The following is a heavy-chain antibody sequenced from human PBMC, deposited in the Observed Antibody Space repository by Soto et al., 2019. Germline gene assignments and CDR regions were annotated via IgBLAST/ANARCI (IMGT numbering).Heavy chain of an antibody. CDR3: ARGHSSSWSFPFDY. CDR1: GGSFSGYY. V-gene: IGHV4-34*01. Sequence: PSETLSLTCAVYGGSFSGYYWSWLRPPPGKGLEWIGEINHSGSTNYNPSLKSRVTMSVDTSKNQFSLKLSSVTAADTAVYYCARGHSSSWSFPFDYWGQGTLVTVSS. J-gene: IGHJ4*02. CDR2: INHSGST. D-gene: IGHD6-13*01.